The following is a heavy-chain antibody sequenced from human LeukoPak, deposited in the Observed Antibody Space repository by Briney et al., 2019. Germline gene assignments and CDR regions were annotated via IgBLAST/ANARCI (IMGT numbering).Heavy chain of an antibody. D-gene: IGHD6-6*01. CDR2: ISSSSSYI. CDR1: GFTFSSYS. CDR3: AKSAIGYSSSSGVFDY. J-gene: IGHJ4*02. V-gene: IGHV3-21*04. Sequence: TGGSLRLSCAASGFTFSSYSMNWVRQAPGKGLEWVSSISSSSSYIYYADSVKGRFTISRDNAKNSLYLQMNSLRAEDTAVYYCAKSAIGYSSSSGVFDYWGQGTLVTVSS.